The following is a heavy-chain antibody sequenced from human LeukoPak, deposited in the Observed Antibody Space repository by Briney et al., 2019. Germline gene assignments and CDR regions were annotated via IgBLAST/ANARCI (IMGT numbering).Heavy chain of an antibody. CDR3: ARRMDYYDSSGSYNWFDP. CDR1: GYSFTSYW. D-gene: IGHD3-22*01. CDR2: IYPGDSDT. Sequence: GESLKISCKGSGYSFTSYWIGWVRQMPGKGLEWMGIIYPGDSDTRYSPSFQGQVTISADKSISTAYLQWSSLKASDTAMYYCARRMDYYDSSGSYNWFDPWGQGTLVTVSS. V-gene: IGHV5-51*01. J-gene: IGHJ5*02.